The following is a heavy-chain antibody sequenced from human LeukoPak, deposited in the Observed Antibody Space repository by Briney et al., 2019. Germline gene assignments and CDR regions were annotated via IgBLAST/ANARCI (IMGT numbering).Heavy chain of an antibody. D-gene: IGHD3-16*01. CDR2: ISSNGGST. CDR1: GFTFSSYA. J-gene: IGHJ4*02. Sequence: GGSLRLSCAASGFTFSSYAMHWVRQAPGKGLEYVSAISSNGGSTYYANSVKGRFTISRDNSKNTLYLQMGSLRAEDMAVYYCARDHYDYVWGSRLDYWGQGTLVTVSS. CDR3: ARDHYDYVWGSRLDY. V-gene: IGHV3-64*01.